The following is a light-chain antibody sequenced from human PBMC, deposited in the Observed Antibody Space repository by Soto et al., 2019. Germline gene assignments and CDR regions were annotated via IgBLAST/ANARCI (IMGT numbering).Light chain of an antibody. CDR3: SSYTTSNTRQIV. CDR1: SSDVGGYNY. J-gene: IGLJ1*01. V-gene: IGLV2-14*03. CDR2: DVS. Sequence: QCALTQPASVSGSPGQWITISCTGTSSDVGGYNYVSWYQHHPGKAPKLIIYDVSNRPSGVSNRFSGSKSGNTASLTISGLQPEDEADYYCSSYTTSNTRQIVFGTGTKVTVL.